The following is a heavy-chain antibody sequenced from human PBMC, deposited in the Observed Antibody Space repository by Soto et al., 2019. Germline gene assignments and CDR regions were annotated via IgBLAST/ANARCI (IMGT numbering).Heavy chain of an antibody. V-gene: IGHV3-23*01. CDR1: GFTFSSYA. CDR3: EKVNNGCWYGGYFDC. Sequence: EVKLLESGGGLVQPGRSLRLSCAASGFTFSSYAMSWVRQAPGKGLEWVSAISGSGGSTYYADSVKGRFTISRDNSKNRLNRQMNSLRAEDTAVYYCEKVNNGCWYGGYFDCRCQGGLMTVSS. J-gene: IGHJ4*02. CDR2: ISGSGGST. D-gene: IGHD6-13*01.